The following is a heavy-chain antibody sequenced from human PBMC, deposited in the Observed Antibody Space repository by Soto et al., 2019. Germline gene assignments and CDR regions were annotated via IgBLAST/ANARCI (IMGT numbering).Heavy chain of an antibody. J-gene: IGHJ5*02. V-gene: IGHV3-73*01. CDR2: IRNKADSYAT. CDR1: GFTFSDST. Sequence: EVQLVESGGGLVQPGGSLKLSCAASGFTFSDSTMHWVRQASGKGLEWVGRIRNKADSYATVYAASVKGRFTISRDDSKNMAYLQMNSLKTEDTAVYYWSGPIRSVGPWGQGTLVTVSS. CDR3: SGPIRSVGP.